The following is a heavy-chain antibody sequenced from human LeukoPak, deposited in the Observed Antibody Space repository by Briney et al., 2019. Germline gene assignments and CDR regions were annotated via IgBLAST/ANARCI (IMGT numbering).Heavy chain of an antibody. Sequence: PSETLSLTCAVYGGSFIGYYWSWIRQPPGKGLEWIGEINHSGSTNYNPSLKSRVTISVDTSKNQFSLKLSSVTAADTAVYYCARRNPFLEWFRTAYNWFDPWGQGTLVTVSS. CDR1: GGSFIGYY. CDR3: ARRNPFLEWFRTAYNWFDP. D-gene: IGHD3-3*02. J-gene: IGHJ5*02. CDR2: INHSGST. V-gene: IGHV4-34*01.